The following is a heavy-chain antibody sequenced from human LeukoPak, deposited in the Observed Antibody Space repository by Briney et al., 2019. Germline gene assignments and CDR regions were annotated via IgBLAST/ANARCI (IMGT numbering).Heavy chain of an antibody. V-gene: IGHV3-48*03. CDR1: AFTFSSYE. CDR2: ISSSGNTI. CDR3: ARERGLGAFGI. J-gene: IGHJ3*02. Sequence: GGSLRLSCAASAFTFSSYEMNWVRQAPGKGLEWVSYISSSGNTIYYADSVKGRFTISRDNAKNSLYLQMNSLRAEDTAVYYCARERGLGAFGIWGQGTMVTVSS. D-gene: IGHD3/OR15-3a*01.